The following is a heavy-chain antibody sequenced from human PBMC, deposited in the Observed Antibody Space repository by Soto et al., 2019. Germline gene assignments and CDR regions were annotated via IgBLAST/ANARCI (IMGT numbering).Heavy chain of an antibody. J-gene: IGHJ4*02. Sequence: QVQLVESGGGVVQPGRSLRLSCAASGFTFNSYGMHWVRQAPGKGLEWVAVIWYDGSNKYFADSVKGRFTTSRDNSKNTLYLQMNSLRAEDTAVYYCAKIDGEWCRGQGTLVTVSS. V-gene: IGHV3-33*06. D-gene: IGHD3-3*01. CDR1: GFTFNSYG. CDR3: AKIDGEWC. CDR2: IWYDGSNK.